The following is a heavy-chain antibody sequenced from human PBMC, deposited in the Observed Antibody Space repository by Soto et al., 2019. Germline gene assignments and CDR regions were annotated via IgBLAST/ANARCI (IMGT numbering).Heavy chain of an antibody. J-gene: IGHJ4*02. CDR1: GGSFSGYY. CDR3: ARGRPITMVRGVIIY. V-gene: IGHV4-34*01. CDR2: INHSGST. Sequence: QVQLQQWGAGLLKPSETLSLTCAVYGGSFSGYYWSWIRQPPGKGLEWIGEINHSGSTNYNPSLKSRLTISVDTSKNQFSLKLSSVTAADTAVYCCARGRPITMVRGVIIYWGQGTLVTVSS. D-gene: IGHD3-10*01.